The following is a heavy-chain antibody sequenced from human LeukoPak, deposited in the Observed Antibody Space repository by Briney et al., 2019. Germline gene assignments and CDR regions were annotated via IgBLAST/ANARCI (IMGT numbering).Heavy chain of an antibody. CDR2: MNPNSGNT. CDR1: GYTFTSYD. D-gene: IGHD5-12*01. J-gene: IGHJ4*02. CDR3: ARGLYGGYVGYYFDY. Sequence: GVSVKVSCKASGYTFTSYDINWVRQATGQGLEWMGWMNPNSGNTGYAQKFQGRVTITRNTSISTAYMELSSLRSEDTAVYYCARGLYGGYVGYYFDYWGQGTLVTVSS. V-gene: IGHV1-8*03.